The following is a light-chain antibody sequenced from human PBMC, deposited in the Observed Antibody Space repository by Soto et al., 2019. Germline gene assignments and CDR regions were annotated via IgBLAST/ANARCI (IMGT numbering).Light chain of an antibody. J-gene: IGKJ5*01. V-gene: IGKV3-11*01. Sequence: TVLTQSPGTLSLSPGETATVSCRASQSVPRHLAWYQQRPGLAPRLLIYDSSSRATGIPDRFSGSGSGTDFTLTISSLEPEDFAVYYCQQTSNWPPEITFGQGTRLEIK. CDR1: QSVPRH. CDR2: DSS. CDR3: QQTSNWPPEIT.